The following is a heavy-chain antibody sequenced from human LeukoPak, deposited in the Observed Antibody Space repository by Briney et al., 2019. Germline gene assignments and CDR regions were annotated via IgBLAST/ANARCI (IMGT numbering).Heavy chain of an antibody. V-gene: IGHV3-30*04. CDR1: GFTFSSYA. CDR3: ALVRGTAGYNGFDI. J-gene: IGHJ3*02. Sequence: GRSLRLSCAASGFTFSSYAMHWVRQAPGKGLERVAVISYDGSNKYYADSVKGRFTISRDNSKNTLYLQMNSLRAEDTAVYYCALVRGTAGYNGFDIWGQGTMVTVSS. CDR2: ISYDGSNK. D-gene: IGHD3-9*01.